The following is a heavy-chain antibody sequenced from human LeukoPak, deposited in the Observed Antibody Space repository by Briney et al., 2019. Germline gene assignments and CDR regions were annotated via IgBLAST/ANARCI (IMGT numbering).Heavy chain of an antibody. CDR3: AKQEGSGWYFDAFDI. V-gene: IGHV3-23*01. CDR1: GFTFSSYA. CDR2: ISGSGGST. J-gene: IGHJ3*02. D-gene: IGHD6-19*01. Sequence: GGPLRLSCAASGFTFSSYAMSWVRQAPGKGLEWVSAISGSGGSTYYADSVKGRFTISRDNSKNTLYLQMNSLRAEDTAVYYCAKQEGSGWYFDAFDIWGQGTMVTISS.